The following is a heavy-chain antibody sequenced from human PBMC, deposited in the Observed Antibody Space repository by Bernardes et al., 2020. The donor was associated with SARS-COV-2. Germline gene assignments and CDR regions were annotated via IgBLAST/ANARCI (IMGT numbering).Heavy chain of an antibody. D-gene: IGHD3-16*01. CDR2: VGTDGNT. V-gene: IGHV3-23*01. CDR1: GFSLSSHA. J-gene: IGHJ4*02. CDR3: ARDLFWWSAADY. Sequence: GSLRLSCAASGFSLSSHAMSWVRQAPGKGLEWVSGVGTDGNTHYTDSVRGRFSISRDISKNILYLQMNSLRGEDTAVYFCARDLFWWSAADYWGQGTLVTVS.